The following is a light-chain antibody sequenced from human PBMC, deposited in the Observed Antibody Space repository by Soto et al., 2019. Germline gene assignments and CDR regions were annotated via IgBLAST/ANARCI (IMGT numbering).Light chain of an antibody. J-gene: IGLJ2*01. CDR3: AAWDDSLSGLV. Sequence: QSVLTQPPSASGTPGQRVTISCSGSSSNIRSNYVYWYQHLPGAAPKLLIYSNNQRPSGVPDRFSGSKSGTSASLAISELRSEDEADYYCAAWDDSLSGLVFGGGTQLTVL. CDR2: SNN. CDR1: SSNIRSNY. V-gene: IGLV1-47*02.